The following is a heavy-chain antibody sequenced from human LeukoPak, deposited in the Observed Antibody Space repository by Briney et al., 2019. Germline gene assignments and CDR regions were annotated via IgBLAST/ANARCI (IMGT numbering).Heavy chain of an antibody. CDR2: INPNSGGT. Sequence: ASVKVSCKASGYTFTGYYMHWVRQAPGQGLVWMGWINPNSGGTNYAQKFQGRVTMTRDTSISTAYMELSRLRSDDTAVYYCARGDFSSGWYLDYWGQGTLVTVSS. J-gene: IGHJ4*02. D-gene: IGHD6-19*01. CDR1: GYTFTGYY. CDR3: ARGDFSSGWYLDY. V-gene: IGHV1-2*02.